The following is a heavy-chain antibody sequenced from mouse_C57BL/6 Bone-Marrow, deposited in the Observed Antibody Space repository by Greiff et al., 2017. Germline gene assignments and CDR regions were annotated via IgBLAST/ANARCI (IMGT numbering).Heavy chain of an antibody. Sequence: EVQLQQSGAELVRPGASVKLSCTASGFNIKDDYMHWVKQRPEQGLEWIGWIDPENGDTEYASKFQGKATITADTSSNTAYLQLSSLTSEDTAVYYCTTGGYYDAMDYWGQGTSVTVSS. J-gene: IGHJ4*01. CDR1: GFNIKDDY. CDR3: TTGGYYDAMDY. V-gene: IGHV14-4*01. CDR2: IDPENGDT. D-gene: IGHD2-2*01.